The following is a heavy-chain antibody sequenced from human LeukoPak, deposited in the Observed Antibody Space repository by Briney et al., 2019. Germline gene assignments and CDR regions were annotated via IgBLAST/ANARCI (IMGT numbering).Heavy chain of an antibody. CDR3: TSVRESSPYYYYYYYMDG. Sequence: GGSLRLSCAASGFTFISNSMNWVRQAPGKGLEWVSSISSSSSYIYYADSVKGRFTISRDNAKNSLYLQMNSRTAEDRAIDYCTSVRESSPYYYYYYYMDGWGKGTTVTVSS. J-gene: IGHJ6*03. D-gene: IGHD1-26*01. CDR1: GFTFISNS. V-gene: IGHV3-21*01. CDR2: ISSSSSYI.